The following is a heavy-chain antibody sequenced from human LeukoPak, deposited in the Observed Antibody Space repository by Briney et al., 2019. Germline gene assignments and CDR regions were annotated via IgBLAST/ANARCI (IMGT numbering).Heavy chain of an antibody. CDR2: IFHSGRT. CDR1: GGSLSSSSSY. CDR3: ARIRSYYYYMDV. V-gene: IGHV4-39*07. Sequence: SETLSLTCTVSGGSLSSSSSYWGWLRQPPGTGLEWIGHIFHSGRTSYNPSLMSRVTISVDTSKNQFSLKLSSVTAADTAVYYCARIRSYYYYMDVWGKGTTVTVSS. J-gene: IGHJ6*03.